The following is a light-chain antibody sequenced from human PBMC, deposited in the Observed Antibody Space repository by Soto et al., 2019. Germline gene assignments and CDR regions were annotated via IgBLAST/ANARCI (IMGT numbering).Light chain of an antibody. J-gene: IGKJ1*01. Sequence: EIVMTQSPDTLSVSPGERATLSCRASQSVSSNLAWYQHKPGQAPRLLIFGASTRATGIPARFSGSGSETEFTLTISSLQSEDFAVYYCQQYNNWPPWTFGQGTKVDIK. CDR1: QSVSSN. CDR3: QQYNNWPPWT. V-gene: IGKV3-15*01. CDR2: GAS.